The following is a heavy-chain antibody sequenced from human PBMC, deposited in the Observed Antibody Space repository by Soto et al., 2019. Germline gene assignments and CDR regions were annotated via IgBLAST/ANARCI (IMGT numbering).Heavy chain of an antibody. CDR1: GFTFSDYY. CDR3: ASPYCTNGVCSSLNY. V-gene: IGHV3-11*01. D-gene: IGHD2-8*01. J-gene: IGHJ4*02. Sequence: QVQLVESGGGLVKPGGSLRLSCAASGFTFSDYYMSWIRQAPGKGLEWVSDISRSGGTIYYADSVKGRFTISRDIAKNSLFLQMNSLSAEDTAVYYCASPYCTNGVCSSLNYWGQGTLVTVSS. CDR2: ISRSGGTI.